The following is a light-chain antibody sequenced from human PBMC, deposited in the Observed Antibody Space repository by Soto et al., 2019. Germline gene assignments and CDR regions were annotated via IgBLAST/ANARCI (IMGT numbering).Light chain of an antibody. Sequence: QAVVTQPPSVSGAPGQRVTISCTGSSSNIGAGYGVHWYQQLPGTAPKLLIYDNYNRPSGVPDRFSGSKSGTSVFLAITGLQAEDEADYYCQSYDSSLSGYVFGTGTKVTVL. CDR1: SSNIGAGYG. V-gene: IGLV1-40*01. J-gene: IGLJ1*01. CDR2: DNY. CDR3: QSYDSSLSGYV.